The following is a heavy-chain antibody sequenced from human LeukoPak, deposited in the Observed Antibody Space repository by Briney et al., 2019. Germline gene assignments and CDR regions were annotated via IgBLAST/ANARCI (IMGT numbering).Heavy chain of an antibody. V-gene: IGHV3-30*02. CDR3: AKHFVGDLGVVNKGWLDY. D-gene: IGHD3-16*01. CDR2: IRYDGSNK. CDR1: GFTFSSYG. J-gene: IGHJ4*02. Sequence: QSGGSLRLSCAASGFTFSSYGMHWVRQAPGKWLEWVAFIRYDGSNKYYADSVKGRFTISRDNSKNTLYLQMNSLRAEDTAVYYCAKHFVGDLGVVNKGWLDYWGQGTLVTVSS.